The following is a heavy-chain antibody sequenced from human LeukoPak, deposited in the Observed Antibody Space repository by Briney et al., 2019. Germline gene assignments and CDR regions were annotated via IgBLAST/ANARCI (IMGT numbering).Heavy chain of an antibody. D-gene: IGHD4-11*01. Sequence: KASETLSLTCTVSGGSISSYYWSWIRQTPGKGLEWIGYMDNSGSTNYNPSLKSRVTISADTSKNQFSLRLSSVTAADTAVYYCATWVTVIYAFDIWGQGTMVTVSS. CDR3: ATWVTVIYAFDI. J-gene: IGHJ3*02. CDR2: MDNSGST. CDR1: GGSISSYY. V-gene: IGHV4-59*01.